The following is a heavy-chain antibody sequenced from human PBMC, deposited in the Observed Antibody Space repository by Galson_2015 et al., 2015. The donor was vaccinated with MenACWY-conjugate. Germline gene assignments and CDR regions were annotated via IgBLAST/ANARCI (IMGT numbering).Heavy chain of an antibody. D-gene: IGHD3-10*01. Sequence: SLRLSCAASGFRFSSYAMHWVRQAPGKGLERVAVIAYDGAYHYYADSVEGRFTVSRDNSKNTLYLQMNTLRDDDTAVYYCARGGILTMEYTAYFDHWGQGTLVSVSS. CDR2: IAYDGAYH. J-gene: IGHJ4*02. CDR3: ARGGILTMEYTAYFDH. CDR1: GFRFSSYA. V-gene: IGHV3-30*04.